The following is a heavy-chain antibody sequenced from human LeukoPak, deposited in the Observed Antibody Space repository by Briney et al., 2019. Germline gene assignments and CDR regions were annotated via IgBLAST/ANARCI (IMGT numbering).Heavy chain of an antibody. D-gene: IGHD3-22*01. CDR2: MDPNSGNT. CDR3: ARGLSEGYYDSSGYYSSFDY. CDR1: GYTFTSYD. V-gene: IGHV1-8*03. Sequence: GASVKVSCKASGYTFTSYDINWVRQATGQGLEWMGWMDPNSGNTGYAQKFQGRVTITRNTSISTAYMELSSLRSEDTAVYYCARGLSEGYYDSSGYYSSFDYWGQGTLITVSS. J-gene: IGHJ4*02.